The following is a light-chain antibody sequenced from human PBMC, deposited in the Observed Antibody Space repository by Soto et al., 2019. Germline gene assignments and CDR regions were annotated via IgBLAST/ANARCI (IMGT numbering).Light chain of an antibody. CDR3: RSYAGSYSWI. V-gene: IGLV2-11*01. CDR1: SSDVGGYNR. J-gene: IGLJ2*01. Sequence: QSALTQPPSVSGSPGQSVTISFTGTSSDVGGYNRVSWYQQPPGTAPKLMIYDVTKRPSGVPDRFSGSKSGNTASLTNSGLQAEDEGDYYCRSYAGSYSWIFGGGTKLTVL. CDR2: DVT.